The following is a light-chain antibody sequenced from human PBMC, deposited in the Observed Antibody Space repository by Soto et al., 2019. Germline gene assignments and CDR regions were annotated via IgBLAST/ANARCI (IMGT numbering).Light chain of an antibody. J-gene: IGLJ1*01. CDR2: GNS. CDR3: QSYDSSLSIYV. CDR1: SSNFGAGYD. Sequence: QSVLTQPPSVSGAPGQRVTISCTGSSSNFGAGYDVHWYQHLPGTAPKLLIYGNSHRPSGVPDRFSGSKSGTSASLAITGLQAEDEADYYCQSYDSSLSIYVFGTGTKVTVL. V-gene: IGLV1-40*01.